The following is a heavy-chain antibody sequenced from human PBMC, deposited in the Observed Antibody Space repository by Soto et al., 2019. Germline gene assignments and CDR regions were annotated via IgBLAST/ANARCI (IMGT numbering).Heavy chain of an antibody. J-gene: IGHJ4*02. V-gene: IGHV3-23*01. Sequence: VQLLASGGGLVQPGGSLRLSCVVSGFTFTNYGVTWVRQAPGKGLQWGSGFSGGSGTTHYRDSVKGRFTISRDDSKSTVYLQMNSLGVDDTAVYYCVKWNGYGDYWGQGTLVTVSS. CDR3: VKWNGYGDY. D-gene: IGHD1-1*01. CDR2: FSGGSGTT. CDR1: GFTFTNYG.